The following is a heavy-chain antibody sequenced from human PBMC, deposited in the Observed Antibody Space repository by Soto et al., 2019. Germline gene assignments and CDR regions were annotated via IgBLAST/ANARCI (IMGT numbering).Heavy chain of an antibody. D-gene: IGHD6-13*01. V-gene: IGHV4-34*01. CDR1: GGSFSGYY. J-gene: IGHJ1*01. CDR2: INHSGST. Sequence: QVQLQQWGAGLLEPSETLSLTCAVYGGSFSGYYWSWIRQPPGKGLEWIGEINHSGSTNYNPSLKSRVTISVDTSKNQFSLKLSYVTAADTAVYYCAGLSSSWFKYFQHWGQGTLVTVSS. CDR3: AGLSSSWFKYFQH.